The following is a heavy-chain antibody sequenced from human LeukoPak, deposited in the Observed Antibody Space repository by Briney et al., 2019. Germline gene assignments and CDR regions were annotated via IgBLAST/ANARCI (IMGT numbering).Heavy chain of an antibody. CDR2: IIPIFGTA. CDR3: ARDGEDSSGWYY. D-gene: IGHD6-19*01. J-gene: IGHJ4*02. V-gene: IGHV1-69*05. Sequence: SVKVSCKASGGTFSSYAISWVRQAPGQGLEWMGGIIPIFGTANCAQKFQGRVTITTDESTSTAYMELSSLRSEDTAVYYCARDGEDSSGWYYWGQGTLVTVSS. CDR1: GGTFSSYA.